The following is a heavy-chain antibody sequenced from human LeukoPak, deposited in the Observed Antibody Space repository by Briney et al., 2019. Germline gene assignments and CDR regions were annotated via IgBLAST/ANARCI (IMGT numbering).Heavy chain of an antibody. V-gene: IGHV3-23*01. J-gene: IGHJ4*02. Sequence: GGSLRLSCVASGFSFSSYAMSWVRQAPGKGLEWVSAISGSSGSTYYADPVKGRFTISRDNSKNTLYLQMNSLRAEDTAVYYCAKGLRSFDYWGQGTLVTVSS. CDR2: ISGSSGST. CDR3: AKGLRSFDY. CDR1: GFSFSSYA. D-gene: IGHD5-12*01.